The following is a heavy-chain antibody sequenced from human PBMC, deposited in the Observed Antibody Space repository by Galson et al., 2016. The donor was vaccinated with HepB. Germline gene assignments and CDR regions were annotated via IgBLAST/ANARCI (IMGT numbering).Heavy chain of an antibody. CDR3: VKDFDYVWGSFRFQTKHYFDY. Sequence: SLRLSCAASGFTFSRYALHWVRQAPGKGLEYVSAISSNGGTTYYADSVKGRFTISRDNFKNTLYLQMSSLRAEDTAVYYCVKDFDYVWGSFRFQTKHYFDYWGQGTLVTVSS. CDR2: ISSNGGTT. V-gene: IGHV3-64D*06. CDR1: GFTFSRYA. J-gene: IGHJ4*02. D-gene: IGHD3-16*02.